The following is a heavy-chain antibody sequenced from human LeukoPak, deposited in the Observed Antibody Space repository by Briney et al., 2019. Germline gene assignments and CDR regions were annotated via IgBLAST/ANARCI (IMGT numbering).Heavy chain of an antibody. CDR2: ITSDSTTM. Sequence: LSLTCAVYGGSFSGYYWSWIRQAPGQGLEWVSYITSDSTTMFYADSVKGRFTASRDNAENSMYLQMNSLRAEDTAVYYCARVALRPIDYSNPEFDPWGQGTLVTVSS. CDR3: ARVALRPIDYSNPEFDP. D-gene: IGHD4-11*01. J-gene: IGHJ5*02. CDR1: GGSFSGYY. V-gene: IGHV3-11*04.